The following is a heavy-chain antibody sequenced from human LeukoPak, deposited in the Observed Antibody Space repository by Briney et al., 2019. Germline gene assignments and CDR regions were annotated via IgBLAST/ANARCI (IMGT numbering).Heavy chain of an antibody. CDR1: GFTFSSYA. V-gene: IGHV3-7*01. D-gene: IGHD4-11*01. CDR2: VQHIGGET. CDR3: ATYSILNAREFRY. J-gene: IGHJ1*01. Sequence: GGSLRLSCAASGFTFSSYAMSWVRQAPGQGLEWVANVQHIGGETYYVDSVKGRFTISRDNAKNSVYLQMNSLGADDTAVYYCATYSILNAREFRYWGQGTLVTVTS.